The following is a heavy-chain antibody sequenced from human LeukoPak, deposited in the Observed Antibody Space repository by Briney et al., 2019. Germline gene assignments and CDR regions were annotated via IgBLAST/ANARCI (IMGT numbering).Heavy chain of an antibody. CDR1: GFTFSSYT. CDR3: AKVDSNEYYYMDV. D-gene: IGHD6-13*01. J-gene: IGHJ6*03. V-gene: IGHV3-23*01. CDR2: ISGSGGGT. Sequence: GGSLRLSCAASGFTFSSYTMSWVRQAPGKGLEWVSAISGSGGGTYYADSVKGRFTISRDNSKNTLYLQMNSLRAEDTAVYYCAKVDSNEYYYMDVWGKGTSVTVSS.